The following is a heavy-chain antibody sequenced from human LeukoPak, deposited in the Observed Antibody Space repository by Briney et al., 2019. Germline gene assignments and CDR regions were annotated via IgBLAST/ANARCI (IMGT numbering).Heavy chain of an antibody. V-gene: IGHV3-30*18. J-gene: IGHJ3*02. CDR3: AKDPIRYCSGGSCYGGDAFDI. CDR1: GFTFSSYG. D-gene: IGHD2-15*01. CDR2: ISYDGSNK. Sequence: GRSLRLSCAASGFTFSSYGMHWVRQAPGKGLEWVAVISYDGSNKYYADSVKGRFTISRGNSKNTLYLQMNSLRAEDTAVYYCAKDPIRYCSGGSCYGGDAFDIWGQGTMVTVSS.